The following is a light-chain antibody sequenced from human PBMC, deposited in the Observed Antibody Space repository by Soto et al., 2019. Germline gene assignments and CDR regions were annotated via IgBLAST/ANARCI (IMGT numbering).Light chain of an antibody. CDR3: QHYNSYSRT. CDR2: DAS. CDR1: QSISRW. J-gene: IGKJ2*02. V-gene: IGKV1-5*01. Sequence: DIQMTQSPSTLSASVGDRFTITCGASQSISRWLAWYKQKPGKAPKLLIYDASNLERGVPSRFSGSGSGTDFTLSISSLKPDDFETYYCQHYNSYSRTFGQGTKVDIK.